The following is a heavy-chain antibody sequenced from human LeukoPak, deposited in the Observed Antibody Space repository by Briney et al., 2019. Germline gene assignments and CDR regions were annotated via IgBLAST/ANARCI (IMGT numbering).Heavy chain of an antibody. J-gene: IGHJ5*02. Sequence: GGSLRLSCAASGFTFSSYWMSWVRQAPGKGLEWVANIKQDGSEKYYVDSVKGRFTISRDNSKNTLYLQMNSLIAEDTAVYYCARVRVGYCSGGSCYWFDPWGQGTLVTVSS. D-gene: IGHD2-15*01. CDR1: GFTFSSYW. V-gene: IGHV3-7*01. CDR2: IKQDGSEK. CDR3: ARVRVGYCSGGSCYWFDP.